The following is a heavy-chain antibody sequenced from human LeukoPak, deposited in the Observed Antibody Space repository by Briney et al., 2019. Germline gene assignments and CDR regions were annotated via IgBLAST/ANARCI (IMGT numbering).Heavy chain of an antibody. CDR2: TVGGRDGT. CDR3: AKLTTS. V-gene: IGHV3-23*01. D-gene: IGHD4-11*01. J-gene: IGHJ4*02. Sequence: PGGSLRLSCAASGFTFSSTSMSWVRQAPGKGLEWVAVTVGGRDGTYYADSVKGRFTISRDNSNNTLYLQMNSLRAEDTAVYYCAKLTTSWGQGTLVTVSS. CDR1: GFTFSSTS.